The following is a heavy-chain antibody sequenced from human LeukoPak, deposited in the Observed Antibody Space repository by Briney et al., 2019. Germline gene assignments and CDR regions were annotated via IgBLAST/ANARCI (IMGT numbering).Heavy chain of an antibody. Sequence: GGSLRLSCAASGFTFSNYWMHWVRQAPGKGLVWVSRINSDGINTSYADSVKGRFTISRDNSKNTLYLQMNSLRAEDTAVYYCARERSYYYYMDVWGKGTTVTISS. CDR1: GFTFSNYW. J-gene: IGHJ6*03. V-gene: IGHV3-74*01. CDR3: ARERSYYYYMDV. CDR2: INSDGINT.